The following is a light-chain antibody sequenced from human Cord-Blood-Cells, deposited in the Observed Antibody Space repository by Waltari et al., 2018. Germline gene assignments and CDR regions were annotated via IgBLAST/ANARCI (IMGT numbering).Light chain of an antibody. J-gene: IGLJ3*02. V-gene: IGLV2-11*01. CDR1: TSAVGGYNY. CDR3: CSYAGSDTGV. CDR2: DVS. Sequence: QSALTQPRSVSGSPGQSVPISCTGTTSAVGGYNYVSCYQQHPGNAPKLMIYDVSKRPTGVPERFSGAKSGNTASLTLSGLQAEDGADYYCCSYAGSDTGVCGGGTKLTVL.